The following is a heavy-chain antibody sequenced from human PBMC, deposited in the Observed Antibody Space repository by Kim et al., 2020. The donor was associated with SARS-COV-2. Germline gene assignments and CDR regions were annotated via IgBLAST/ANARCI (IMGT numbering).Heavy chain of an antibody. J-gene: IGHJ4*02. D-gene: IGHD3-22*01. V-gene: IGHV3-74*01. Sequence: ADSVKGRSPISRDTAKNTLYLQMNRLRAEDTAVYYCARARYYYDSSGYYWGQGTLVTVSS. CDR3: ARARYYYDSSGYY.